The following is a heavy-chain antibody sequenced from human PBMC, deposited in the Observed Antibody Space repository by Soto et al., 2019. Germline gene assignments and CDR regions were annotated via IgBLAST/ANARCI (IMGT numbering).Heavy chain of an antibody. D-gene: IGHD6-6*01. J-gene: IGHJ1*01. V-gene: IGHV5-10-1*01. Sequence: PGESLKISCKGSGYSFTSDWISWVRQMPGKGLEWMGRIDPSDSYTNYSPPFQGHVTISADKSISTAYLQWSSLKASDTAMYYCARIPSYSSSTGPANWGQGTLVTVSS. CDR2: IDPSDSYT. CDR1: GYSFTSDW. CDR3: ARIPSYSSSTGPAN.